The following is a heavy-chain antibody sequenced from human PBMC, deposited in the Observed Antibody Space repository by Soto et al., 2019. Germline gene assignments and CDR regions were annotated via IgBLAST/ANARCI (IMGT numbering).Heavy chain of an antibody. V-gene: IGHV3-30-3*01. D-gene: IGHD3-10*02. CDR3: ARDSTRFGEADYFDY. CDR1: GFTFSTYA. J-gene: IGHJ4*02. CDR2: ISYDGSNK. Sequence: PGGSLRLSCAASGFTFSTYAMHWVRQAPGKGLEWVAVISYDGSNKYYADSVKGRFTISRDNSKNTLYLQMNSLRAEDTAVYYCARDSTRFGEADYFDYWGQGTLVTVSS.